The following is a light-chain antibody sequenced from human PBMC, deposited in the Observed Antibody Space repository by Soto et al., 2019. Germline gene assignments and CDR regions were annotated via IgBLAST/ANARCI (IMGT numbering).Light chain of an antibody. CDR3: QQYNSYSTWT. Sequence: DIQMTQSPSTLSASVGDRVTITCRASQSISSWLAWYQQKPGKAPKLLIYKASSLESGVPLRFSGSGSGTEFTLTISSLQPDDFATYYCQQYNSYSTWTFGQGTQVEIK. CDR1: QSISSW. CDR2: KAS. J-gene: IGKJ1*01. V-gene: IGKV1-5*03.